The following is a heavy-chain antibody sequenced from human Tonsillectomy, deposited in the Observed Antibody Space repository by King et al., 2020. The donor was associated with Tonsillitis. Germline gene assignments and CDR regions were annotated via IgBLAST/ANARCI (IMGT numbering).Heavy chain of an antibody. CDR1: GGSISNYY. J-gene: IGHJ5*02. V-gene: IGHV4-59*01. CDR3: ATTSTGTTHPEAWFNP. CDR2: IYYSGST. Sequence: QLQESGPGLVKPSETLSLTCTVSGGSISNYYWSWIRQPPGKGLEWIGYIYYSGSTNYNPSLKSRVTISVDTSKNQFSLKLSSVTAADTAVYYCATTSTGTTHPEAWFNPWGQGTLVTVSS. D-gene: IGHD4-17*01.